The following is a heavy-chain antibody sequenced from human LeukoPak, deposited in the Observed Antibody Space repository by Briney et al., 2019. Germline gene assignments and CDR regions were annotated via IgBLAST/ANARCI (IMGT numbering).Heavy chain of an antibody. CDR2: ISYDGSNK. D-gene: IGHD6-19*01. J-gene: IGHJ4*02. CDR3: EKAGYSSGWTRDYFDY. V-gene: IGHV3-30*18. Sequence: GGPRRFSCAAPGFTFSRYGMHWFPQAPGKGPGCVAAISYDGSNKYSADSVKARFTISRDNSKTTRYLQMNSLRAEDTAVYYCEKAGYSSGWTRDYFDYWGQGTLVTVSS. CDR1: GFTFSRYG.